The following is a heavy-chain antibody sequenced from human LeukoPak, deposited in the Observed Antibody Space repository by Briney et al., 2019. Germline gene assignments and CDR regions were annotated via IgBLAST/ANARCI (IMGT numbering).Heavy chain of an antibody. D-gene: IGHD5/OR15-5a*01. CDR2: IYYSGST. CDR3: AKYVSTGWFDP. V-gene: IGHV4-59*08. J-gene: IGHJ5*02. CDR1: GGFISGSY. Sequence: SETLSLTCSVSGGFISGSYWSWIRQPPGKGLEWIGYIYYSGSTNYNPSLKSRVTISVDTSDNQFSLKLTSVTAADTAVYYCAKYVSTGWFDPWGQGTLVTVSS.